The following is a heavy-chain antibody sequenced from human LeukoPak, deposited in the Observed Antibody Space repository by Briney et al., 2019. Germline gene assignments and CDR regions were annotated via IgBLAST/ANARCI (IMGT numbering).Heavy chain of an antibody. CDR1: GDSVSSNTAS. CDR3: TRDFDY. J-gene: IGHJ4*02. V-gene: IGHV6-1*03. Sequence: SQTLSLTCAISGDSVSSNTASWNWVRQSPSRGLEWLGRTYYRSTWHNEYAVSVKSCIIINSDTSENQFSLQLYSVTPEDTAVYYCTRDFDYWGQGTLVTVSS. CDR2: TYYRSTWHN.